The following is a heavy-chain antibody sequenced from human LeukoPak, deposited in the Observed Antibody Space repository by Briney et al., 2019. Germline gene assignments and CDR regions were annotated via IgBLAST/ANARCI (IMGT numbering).Heavy chain of an antibody. D-gene: IGHD3-16*01. CDR1: GFTFSGYA. CDR2: ISTNGGST. Sequence: GGSLRLSCAASGFTFSGYAMHWVRQAPWEGLEYVSAISTNGGSTYYANSVKGRFTISRDNSKNTLYLQMGSLRAEDMAVYYCAREMFGTDAFDIWGQGTMVTVSS. CDR3: AREMFGTDAFDI. J-gene: IGHJ3*02. V-gene: IGHV3-64*01.